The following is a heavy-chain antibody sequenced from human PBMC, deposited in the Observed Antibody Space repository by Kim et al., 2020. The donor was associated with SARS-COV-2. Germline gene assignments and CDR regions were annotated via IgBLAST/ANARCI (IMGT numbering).Heavy chain of an antibody. J-gene: IGHJ6*02. CDR1: GFTFSNAW. CDR3: TTEYYYDSSGYYSGPDYYYGIDV. Sequence: GGSLRLSCAASGFTFSNAWMSWVRQAPGKGLEWVGRIKSKTDGGTTDYAAPVKGRFTISRDVSKNTLYLQMNSLKTEDTAVNYCTTEYYYDSSGYYSGPDYYYGIDVEGHATTVTVS. V-gene: IGHV3-15*01. D-gene: IGHD3-22*01. CDR2: IKSKTDGGTT.